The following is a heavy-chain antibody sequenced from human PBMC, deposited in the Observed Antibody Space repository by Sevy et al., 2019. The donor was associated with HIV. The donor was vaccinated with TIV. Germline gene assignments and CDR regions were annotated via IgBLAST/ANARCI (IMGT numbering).Heavy chain of an antibody. CDR2: IKEDGSQK. CDR1: GFSFSKYW. CDR3: ARDPDILSGYPSHYFDY. Sequence: GGSLRLSCAASGFSFSKYWMSWVRQAPGKALEWVANIKEDGSQKNCLESVKGRFTISRDNAKNLMYLQMNNLIADDTAVYYCARDPDILSGYPSHYFDYWGQGTLVTVSS. J-gene: IGHJ4*02. D-gene: IGHD3-9*01. V-gene: IGHV3-7*01.